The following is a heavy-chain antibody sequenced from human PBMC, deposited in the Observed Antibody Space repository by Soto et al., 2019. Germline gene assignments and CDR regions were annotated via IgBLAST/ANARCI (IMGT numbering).Heavy chain of an antibody. CDR2: INHIGIT. CDR3: ARGYAVNWHTPHY. V-gene: IGHV4-34*01. J-gene: IGHJ4*02. D-gene: IGHD4-4*01. Sequence: QVQLQQWGAGLLKPSETLSLTCAVYDGYFSGFYWSWIRQPPGKGLEWIGEINHIGITNYNPSLKSRVTISVDTSKNQFSLKLNSMTAADTAVYYCARGYAVNWHTPHYWGQGTLVTVSS. CDR1: DGYFSGFY.